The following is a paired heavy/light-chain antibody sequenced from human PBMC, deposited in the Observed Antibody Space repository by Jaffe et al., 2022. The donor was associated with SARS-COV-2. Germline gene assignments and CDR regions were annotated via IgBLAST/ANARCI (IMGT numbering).Heavy chain of an antibody. CDR1: GFKINYYW. V-gene: IGHV3-74*01. D-gene: IGHD4-17*01. Sequence: EVQLVESGGGLVQPGGSLRLSCVASGFKINYYWMYWVRQVPGKGLLCVSRINSDGTSTSYADSVKGRFSISRDNAKSTVYLQVNNVKVEDTAVYYCVRVAGETSGDYYYYYMDVWGKGTTVTVSS. CDR3: VRVAGETSGDYYYYYMDV. J-gene: IGHJ6*03. CDR2: INSDGTST.
Light chain of an antibody. V-gene: IGKV1-39*01. CDR2: AAS. CDR1: QDIINF. CDR3: QQTYSSPYT. J-gene: IGKJ2*01. Sequence: DIQMTQSPSSLSASVGDRVTITCRASQDIINFVNWYQQKPGMAPKFLIYAASNLHSGVPSRFNGSGSGPNFTLAISSLQPEDFATYWCQQTYSSPYTFGQGTKLEIK.